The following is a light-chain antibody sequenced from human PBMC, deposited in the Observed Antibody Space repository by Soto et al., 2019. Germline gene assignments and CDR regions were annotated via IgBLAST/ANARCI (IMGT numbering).Light chain of an antibody. CDR2: DVS. V-gene: IGLV2-14*01. CDR1: SNDIGGYNY. CDR3: SSFSVASPL. Sequence: QSALTQPVSMSGSPGQSVTISCAGTSNDIGGYNYVSWYQHHPGTAPKLIIYDVSSRPSGVSHRFSGSKSGNTASLTISGLQAEDEADYYCSSFSVASPLFGTGTKVTVL. J-gene: IGLJ1*01.